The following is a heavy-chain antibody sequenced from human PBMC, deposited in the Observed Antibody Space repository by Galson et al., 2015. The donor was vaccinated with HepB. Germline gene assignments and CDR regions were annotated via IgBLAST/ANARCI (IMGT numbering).Heavy chain of an antibody. CDR3: ARDRGYSSRGAGY. Sequence: SLRLSCAASGFTFSSYGMHWVRQAPGKGLEWVAVIWYDGTNKYYADSVKGRFTTSRDNSKNRLYLQMNSLRAEDTAVYYCARDRGYSSRGAGYWGQGTLVSVSS. CDR1: GFTFSSYG. CDR2: IWYDGTNK. J-gene: IGHJ4*02. V-gene: IGHV3-33*08. D-gene: IGHD6-13*01.